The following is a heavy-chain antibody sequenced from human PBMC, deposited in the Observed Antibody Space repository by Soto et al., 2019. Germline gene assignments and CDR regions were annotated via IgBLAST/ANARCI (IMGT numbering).Heavy chain of an antibody. D-gene: IGHD2-2*01. CDR2: ISGSGGST. CDR1: GFTFSSYA. J-gene: IGHJ4*02. CDR3: AKDVSSTSLFDY. V-gene: IGHV3-23*01. Sequence: GGSLRLSCAASGFTFSSYAMSWVRQAPGKGLEWVSAISGSGGSTYYADSVKGRFTTSRDNSKNTLYLQMNSLRAEDTAVYYCAKDVSSTSLFDYWGQGTLVTVSS.